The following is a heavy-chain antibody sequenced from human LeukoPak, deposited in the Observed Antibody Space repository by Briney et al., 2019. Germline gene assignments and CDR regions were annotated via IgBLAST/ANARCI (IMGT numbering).Heavy chain of an antibody. J-gene: IGHJ4*02. CDR2: ISSSSSTI. Sequence: GGSLRLSCAASGFTFSSYSMNWVRQAPGKGLEWVSYISSSSSTIYYADSVKGRFTISRDNAKNSLYLQMNSLRAEDTAVYYCARDFETGIAAAGKRGLDYWGQGTLVTVSS. CDR1: GFTFSSYS. CDR3: ARDFETGIAAAGKRGLDY. V-gene: IGHV3-48*04. D-gene: IGHD6-13*01.